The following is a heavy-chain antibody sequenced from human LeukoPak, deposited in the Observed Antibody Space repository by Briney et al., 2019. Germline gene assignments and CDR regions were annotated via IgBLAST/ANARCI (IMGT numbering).Heavy chain of an antibody. CDR1: GFNFSNYW. V-gene: IGHV3-7*01. D-gene: IGHD3-16*01. J-gene: IGHJ4*02. CDR3: ARSLSHCLDY. CDR2: IKHDGSEK. Sequence: GGSLRLSCVVSGFNFSNYWMNWVRQAPGKGLEWVANIKHDGSEKYYVDSVKGRFSISRDNAKKSLYLQMNSLRAEDTAVYYCARSLSHCLDYWGQGTLVTVSS.